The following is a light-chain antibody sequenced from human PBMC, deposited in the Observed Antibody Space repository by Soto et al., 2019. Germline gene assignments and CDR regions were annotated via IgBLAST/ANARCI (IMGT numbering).Light chain of an antibody. CDR3: AAWDDSLSGLAV. CDR1: SSNIGSNY. J-gene: IGLJ7*01. CDR2: RNN. V-gene: IGLV1-47*01. Sequence: QLVLTQPPSASGTPGQRVTISCSGSSSNIGSNYVYWYQQLPGTAPKLLIYRNNQRPSGVPDRFSGSKSGTSASLAISGLRSEDEADYYCAAWDDSLSGLAVFGGGTQLTVL.